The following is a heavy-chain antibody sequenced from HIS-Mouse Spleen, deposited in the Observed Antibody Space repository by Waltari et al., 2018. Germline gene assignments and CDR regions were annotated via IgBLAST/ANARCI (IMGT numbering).Heavy chain of an antibody. D-gene: IGHD6-13*01. Sequence: QLQLQESGPGLVKPSETLSLTCTVSGGSISSSSYYWGWIRQPPGKGLEWIGSIYYSGSHYYSPALKGRVTLSVDPSKNQFSLKLSSVTAADTAVYYCAREIPYSSSWYDWYFDLWGRGTLVTVSS. V-gene: IGHV4-39*07. CDR3: AREIPYSSSWYDWYFDL. J-gene: IGHJ2*01. CDR1: GGSISSSSYY. CDR2: IYYSGSH.